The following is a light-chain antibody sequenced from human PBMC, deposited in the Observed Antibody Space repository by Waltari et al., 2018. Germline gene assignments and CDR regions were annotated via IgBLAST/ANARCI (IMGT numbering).Light chain of an antibody. CDR2: WAS. CDR3: QQYNSYSPST. J-gene: IGKJ1*01. CDR1: QSVLFSLNNKNY. Sequence: DIVMTQSPDSLAVSLGERATINCKSSQSVLFSLNNKNYLAWYQQKPGQPPKLLIYWASTRESGVPDRFGGSESGTDFNLTISSLQAEDVAVYYCQQYNSYSPSTFGQGTKVEIK. V-gene: IGKV4-1*01.